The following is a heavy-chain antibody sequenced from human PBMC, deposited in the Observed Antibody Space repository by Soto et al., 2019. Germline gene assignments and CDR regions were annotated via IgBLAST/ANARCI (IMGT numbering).Heavy chain of an antibody. CDR1: GFSVSSNY. Sequence: PGGSLRLSCAASGFSVSSNYMSWVRQAPGEGLEWVAIIYINGSTDYADSVQGRFSVSRDIYKNTLFLQMNNLRAEDTAVYFCSGDPSGYDEGDGYHGVDVWGTGSRATVSS. D-gene: IGHD5-12*01. CDR2: IYINGST. V-gene: IGHV3-53*01. J-gene: IGHJ6*04. CDR3: SGDPSGYDEGDGYHGVDV.